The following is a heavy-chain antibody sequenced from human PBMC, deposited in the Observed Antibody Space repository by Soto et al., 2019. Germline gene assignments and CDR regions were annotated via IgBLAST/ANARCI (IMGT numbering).Heavy chain of an antibody. J-gene: IGHJ3*02. V-gene: IGHV4-30-2*01. Sequence: PSETLSLTCAVCGGSISSGCYSWSWIRQPPGKGLEWIGYIYHIGSTYYNPSLKSRVTISVDRSKNQFSLKLSSVTAADTAVYYCARGAGITGTKDAFDIWGQGTMVTV. CDR2: IYHIGST. CDR1: GGSISSGCYS. CDR3: ARGAGITGTKDAFDI. D-gene: IGHD1-7*01.